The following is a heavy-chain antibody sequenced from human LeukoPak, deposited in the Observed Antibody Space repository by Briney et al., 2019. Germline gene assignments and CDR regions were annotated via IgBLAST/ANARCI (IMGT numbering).Heavy chain of an antibody. CDR3: AREEEWFYFDY. D-gene: IGHD3-3*01. J-gene: IGHJ4*02. CDR2: IKKDGSEK. CDR1: EVIFSDFS. Sequence: GGSLRLSCVASEVIFSDFSMTWVRHSRGKGPEWVATIKKDGSEKYYVDSVKGRFTISRDNAKNSLYLQMNSLRAEDTALYYCAREEEWFYFDYWGQGTLVTVSS. V-gene: IGHV3-7*03.